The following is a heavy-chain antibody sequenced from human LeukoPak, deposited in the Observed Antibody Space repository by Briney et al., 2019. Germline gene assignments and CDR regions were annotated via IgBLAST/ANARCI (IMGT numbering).Heavy chain of an antibody. CDR1: GSTFSSYW. D-gene: IGHD3-10*01. CDR3: ARSPGAITMPTDYFDY. J-gene: IGHJ4*02. Sequence: PGGSLRLSCAASGSTFSSYWMHWVRQAPGKGLVWVSRINSDGSSTSYADSVKGRFTISRDNAKNTLCLQMNSLRAEDTAVYYCARSPGAITMPTDYFDYWGQGTLVTVSS. CDR2: INSDGSST. V-gene: IGHV3-74*01.